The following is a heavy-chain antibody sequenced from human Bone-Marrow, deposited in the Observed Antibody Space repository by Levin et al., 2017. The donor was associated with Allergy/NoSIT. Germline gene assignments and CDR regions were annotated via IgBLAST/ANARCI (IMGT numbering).Heavy chain of an antibody. J-gene: IGHJ3*02. CDR2: INPNSGDT. CDR1: GYTFTDYF. CDR3: PRISSAAVDM. D-gene: IGHD6-19*01. Sequence: ASVKVSCKASGYTFTDYFIHWVRLAPGQGLEWMGWINPNSGDTDSSQNFQGTVTMTRDTSISTAYMEVTSLTSNDTALFYCPRISSAAVDMWGQGTVVTVTS. V-gene: IGHV1-2*02.